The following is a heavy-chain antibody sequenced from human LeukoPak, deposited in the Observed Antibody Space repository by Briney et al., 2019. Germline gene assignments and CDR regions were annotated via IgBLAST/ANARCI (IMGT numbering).Heavy chain of an antibody. CDR3: ARVLLWFGEKAFDI. D-gene: IGHD3-10*01. Sequence: ASVKVSCKASGYTFTSYAMHWVRQAPGQRLEWMGWINAGNANTKYSQKFQARVTITRDTSASTAYMELSSLRSEDTAVYYCARVLLWFGEKAFDIWGQGTMVTVSS. CDR1: GYTFTSYA. J-gene: IGHJ3*02. CDR2: INAGNANT. V-gene: IGHV1-3*01.